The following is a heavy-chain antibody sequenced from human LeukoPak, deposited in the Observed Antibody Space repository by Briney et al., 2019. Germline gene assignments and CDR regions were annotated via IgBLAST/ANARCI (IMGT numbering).Heavy chain of an antibody. V-gene: IGHV3-9*01. CDR2: ISWNSGSI. Sequence: GGSLRLSCAASGFTFDDFAMHWVRQAPGKGLEWGSGISWNSGSIGYADSVKGRFTISRDNAKNSLYLQMNSLRAEDTALYYCAKDRAPYYGSGSYHDYWGQGTLVTVSS. J-gene: IGHJ4*02. CDR1: GFTFDDFA. CDR3: AKDRAPYYGSGSYHDY. D-gene: IGHD3-10*01.